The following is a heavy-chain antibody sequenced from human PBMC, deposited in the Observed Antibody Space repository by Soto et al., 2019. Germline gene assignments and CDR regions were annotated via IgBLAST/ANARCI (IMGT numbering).Heavy chain of an antibody. V-gene: IGHV3-30*03. CDR2: IAFDGSQE. J-gene: IGHJ6*02. CDR3: ATKVRVTNYLYYGMDV. D-gene: IGHD2-21*02. CDR1: GFSFNTSG. Sequence: GGSLRLSCAASGFSFNTSGMHWVRQAPGQGLEWVAVIAFDGSQEFYGDSVRGRFTISRDNSKNTLFLQMKSLTPEERAVYYCATKVRVTNYLYYGMDVWGQGTTVTVSS.